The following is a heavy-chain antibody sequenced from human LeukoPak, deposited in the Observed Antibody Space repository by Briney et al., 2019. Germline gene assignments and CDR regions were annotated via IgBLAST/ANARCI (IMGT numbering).Heavy chain of an antibody. J-gene: IGHJ4*02. D-gene: IGHD2-8*01. CDR3: ARGGYGSNVVCYTSRSLDY. CDR1: AITFSDYY. Sequence: GGSLRLSCVASAITFSDYYMSWIRQAPGKGLEWVSYISGSGSTKYYADSVKGRFTISRDNAKNSLYLQMNSLRAEDTAVYYCARGGYGSNVVCYTSRSLDYWGQGTLVTVSS. CDR2: ISGSGSTK. V-gene: IGHV3-11*01.